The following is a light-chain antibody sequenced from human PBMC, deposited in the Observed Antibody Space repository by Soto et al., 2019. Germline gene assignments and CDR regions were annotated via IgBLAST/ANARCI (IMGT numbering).Light chain of an antibody. V-gene: IGLV3-21*04. Sequence: SYELIQPPSVSVAPGKTARITCGGNNIGSESVHWYQQKPGQAPVLVIYYDSDRPAGIPGRLTGSKSGNTATLTITSVDAGDEADYYCQVWDTTTNHPVFGTGTKLTVL. CDR2: YDS. J-gene: IGLJ1*01. CDR1: NIGSES. CDR3: QVWDTTTNHPV.